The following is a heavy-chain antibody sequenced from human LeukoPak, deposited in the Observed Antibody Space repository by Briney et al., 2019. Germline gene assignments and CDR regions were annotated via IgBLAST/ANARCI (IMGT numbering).Heavy chain of an antibody. D-gene: IGHD3-10*01. CDR1: GGSIRSGGYY. J-gene: IGHJ6*04. CDR3: AREVLRGVRGVMVPPYYYYGMDV. CDR2: IYYSGGT. V-gene: IGHV4-31*03. Sequence: SQTLSLTCTVSGGSIRSGGYYWSWIRQHPGKDLEWIGYIYYSGGTYYDPSLKSRVTTSVDTSKNQFSLKLSSVTAADTAVYYCAREVLRGVRGVMVPPYYYYGMDVWGKGTTVTVSS.